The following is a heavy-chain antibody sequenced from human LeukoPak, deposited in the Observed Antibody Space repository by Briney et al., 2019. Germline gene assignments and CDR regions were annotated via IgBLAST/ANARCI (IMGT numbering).Heavy chain of an antibody. CDR2: IYHSGST. V-gene: IGHV4-38-2*02. CDR1: GYSISSGYY. CDR3: ARRGIQLWLRSAFDI. Sequence: SETLSLTCTVSGYSISSGYYWGWIRQPPGKGLEWIGSIYHSGSTYYNPSLKSRVTISVDTSKNQFSLKLSSVTAADTAVYYCARRGIQLWLRSAFDIWGQGTMVTVSS. J-gene: IGHJ3*02. D-gene: IGHD5-18*01.